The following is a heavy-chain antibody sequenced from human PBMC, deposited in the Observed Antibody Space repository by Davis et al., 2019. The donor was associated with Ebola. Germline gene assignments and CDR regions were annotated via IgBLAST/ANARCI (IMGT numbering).Heavy chain of an antibody. CDR2: IYFSGIT. J-gene: IGHJ4*02. CDR1: GGSISSSSYH. CDR3: ANAEYYDFWSGYWGIFDY. D-gene: IGHD3-3*01. V-gene: IGHV4-39*01. Sequence: MPGGSLRLSCTVSGGSISSSSYHWGWIRQPPGKGLEWIGSIYFSGITYYNPSLKGRVTISVDASKNQLSLRLSSVTAADTATYYCANAEYYDFWSGYWGIFDYWGLGTLVTVSS.